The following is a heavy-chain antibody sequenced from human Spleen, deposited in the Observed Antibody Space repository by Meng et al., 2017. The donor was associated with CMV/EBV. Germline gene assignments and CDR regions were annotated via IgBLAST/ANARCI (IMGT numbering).Heavy chain of an antibody. D-gene: IGHD6-19*01. J-gene: IGHJ4*02. CDR3: ARDLYSSGWEYY. CDR2: INQDGSAK. V-gene: IGHV3-7*01. Sequence: GESLKISCAASGFSFSSYWMTWVRQAPGKGLEWVANINQDGSAKQYVDFVKGRFIISRDNAKNSLYLQMNSLRGEDTAVYYCARDLYSSGWEYYWGQGTLVTVSS. CDR1: GFSFSSYW.